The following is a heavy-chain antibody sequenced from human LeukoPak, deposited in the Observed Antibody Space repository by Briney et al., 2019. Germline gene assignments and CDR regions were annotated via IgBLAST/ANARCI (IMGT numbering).Heavy chain of an antibody. Sequence: SETLSLTCTVSGGSISSSSYYWGWIRQPPGKGLEWIGSIYHSGSTYYSPSLKSRVTISVDTSKNQFSLKLSSVTAADTAVYYCARAQYYFDYWGQGTLVTVSS. J-gene: IGHJ4*02. CDR1: GGSISSSSYY. CDR3: ARAQYYFDY. CDR2: IYHSGST. V-gene: IGHV4-39*07.